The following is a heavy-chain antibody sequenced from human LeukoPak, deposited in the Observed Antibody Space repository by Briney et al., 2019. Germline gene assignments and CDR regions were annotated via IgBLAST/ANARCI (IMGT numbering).Heavy chain of an antibody. CDR1: GYTFTGYY. J-gene: IGHJ5*02. CDR3: ARGGELMGAVYHFDP. D-gene: IGHD3-16*01. CDR2: INPNSGGT. Sequence: ASVKVSCKASGYTFTGYYMHWVRQAPGQGLEWMGWINPNSGGTNYAQRFQGRVTMTRDTSISTAYMELSGLRSDNTALYYCARGGELMGAVYHFDPWGQGTLVTVSS. V-gene: IGHV1-2*02.